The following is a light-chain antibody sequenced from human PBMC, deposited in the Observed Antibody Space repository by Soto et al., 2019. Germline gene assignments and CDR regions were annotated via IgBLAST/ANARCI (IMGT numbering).Light chain of an antibody. Sequence: VLTQSPGTLSLSPGESATLSCRASQSVSSSYLAWYQQKPGQAPRLLIYGASSRATGIQDRFSGSGSGTEFTLTIRRLEPEDFAVYYCQQYGSSPTCGQGTKVDI. V-gene: IGKV3-20*01. CDR3: QQYGSSPT. CDR2: GAS. J-gene: IGKJ1*01. CDR1: QSVSSSY.